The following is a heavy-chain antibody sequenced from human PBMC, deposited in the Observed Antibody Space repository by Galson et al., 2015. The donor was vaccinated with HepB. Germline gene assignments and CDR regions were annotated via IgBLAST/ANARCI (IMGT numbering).Heavy chain of an antibody. CDR1: GFTFNTYA. CDR2: VGSSGRHT. J-gene: IGHJ4*02. V-gene: IGHV3-23*01. D-gene: IGHD6-19*01. Sequence: SLRLSCAASGFTFNTYAMTWVRQAPGKGLEWVSSVGSSGRHTYYADSVKGRFTISRDNSKNTLYLQMNSLRAEDTAIYYCAGGWDLYYLDYWGQETLVTVSS. CDR3: AGGWDLYYLDY.